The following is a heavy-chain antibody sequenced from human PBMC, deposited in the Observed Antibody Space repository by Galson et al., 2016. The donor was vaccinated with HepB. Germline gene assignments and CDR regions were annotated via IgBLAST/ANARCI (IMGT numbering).Heavy chain of an antibody. CDR1: GFTASNDN. D-gene: IGHD6-13*01. CDR2: IYSSGAT. J-gene: IGHJ4*02. V-gene: IGHV3-66*01. CDR3: ARGFPGIAAPA. Sequence: SLRLSCAASGFTASNDNMSWVRQAPGKGLEWVSFIYSSGATYYADSVKGRFTISRDNSRNTLYLQMKRLGVEDTAVYYCARGFPGIAAPAWGQGILVTVSS.